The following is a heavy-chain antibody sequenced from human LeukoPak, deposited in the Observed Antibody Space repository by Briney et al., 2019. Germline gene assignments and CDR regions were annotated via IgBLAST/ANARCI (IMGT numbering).Heavy chain of an antibody. Sequence: SETLSLTCSVSGGSISSYYWTWIRQPAGKGLEWIGYRYYSGSTTYNPSLKSRVTISVDTSKSQFSLKLISVTAADTAIYYCARVRGDFETDWGQGTLVTVSS. CDR1: GGSISSYY. CDR3: ARVRGDFETD. CDR2: RYYSGST. V-gene: IGHV4-59*01. J-gene: IGHJ1*01. D-gene: IGHD3-16*01.